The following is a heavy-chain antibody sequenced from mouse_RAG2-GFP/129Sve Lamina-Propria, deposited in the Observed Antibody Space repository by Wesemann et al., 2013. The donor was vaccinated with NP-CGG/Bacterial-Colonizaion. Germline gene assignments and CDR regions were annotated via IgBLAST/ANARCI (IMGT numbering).Heavy chain of an antibody. J-gene: IGHJ4*01. Sequence: EYAGYISYSGSTYYNPSLKSRISITRDTSKNQYYLQLNSVTTEDTATYYCARDGSSLYYAMDYWGQGTSVTVSS. CDR3: ARDGSSLYYAMDY. V-gene: IGHV3-8*01. CDR2: ISYSGST. D-gene: IGHD1-1*01.